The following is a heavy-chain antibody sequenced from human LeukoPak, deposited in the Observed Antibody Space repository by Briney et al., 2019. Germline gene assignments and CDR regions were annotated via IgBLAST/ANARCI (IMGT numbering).Heavy chain of an antibody. CDR1: GFTFDDYG. CDR2: IKKDGSEK. J-gene: IGHJ4*02. Sequence: PGGSLRLSCAASGFTFDDYGMSWVRHAPGKGLEWVANIKKDGSEKYYVDSVKGRFTIFRDNAKNSLYLQMNSLRAEDTAVYYCARDRCSSISCFALDYWGQGTLVTVSS. CDR3: ARDRCSSISCFALDY. D-gene: IGHD2-2*01. V-gene: IGHV3-7*01.